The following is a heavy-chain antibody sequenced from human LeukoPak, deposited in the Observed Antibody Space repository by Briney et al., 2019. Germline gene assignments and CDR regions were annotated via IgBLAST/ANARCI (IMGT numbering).Heavy chain of an antibody. J-gene: IGHJ3*02. D-gene: IGHD1-14*01. CDR1: GGSISSYY. CDR3: ARRLNRGAFDI. CDR2: IYYSGST. Sequence: SETLSLTYTVSGGSISSYYWSWIRQPPGKELEWIGYIYYSGSTNYNPSLKSRVTISVDTSKNQFSLKLSSVTAADTAVYYCARRLNRGAFDIWGQGTMVTVSS. V-gene: IGHV4-59*08.